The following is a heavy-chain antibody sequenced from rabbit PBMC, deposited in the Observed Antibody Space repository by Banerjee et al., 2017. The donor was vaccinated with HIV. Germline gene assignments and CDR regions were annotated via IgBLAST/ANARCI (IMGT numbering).Heavy chain of an antibody. CDR1: GFSFSSRYW. CDR3: ARNDYYLGTFNL. V-gene: IGHV1S40*01. Sequence: QSLEESGGDLVKPGASLTLTCIASGFSFSSRYWICWVRQAPGKGLEWIACIDGGNSDSTYYASWAKGRFTVSKTSSTTVTLQMTSLTAADTATYFCARNDYYLGTFNLWGPGTLVTVS. CDR2: IDGGNSDST. J-gene: IGHJ4*01. D-gene: IGHD2-1*01.